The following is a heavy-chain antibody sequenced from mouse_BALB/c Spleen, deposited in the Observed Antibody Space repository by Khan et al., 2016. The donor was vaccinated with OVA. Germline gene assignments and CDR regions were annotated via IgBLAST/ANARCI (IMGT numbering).Heavy chain of an antibody. V-gene: IGHV1S137*01. CDR3: VRGGKFAY. CDR2: ISTNYGDA. J-gene: IGHJ3*01. D-gene: IGHD1-1*02. Sequence: QVQLQQSGAELVRPGVSVKISCKASGYTFTDYAMHWVKQRHAKSLGWIGVISTNYGDADYNQKFQGKASMTVDRSSSTVYMELARLTSEDSAIYSCVRGGKFAYWGKGTLVTVSA. CDR1: GYTFTDYA.